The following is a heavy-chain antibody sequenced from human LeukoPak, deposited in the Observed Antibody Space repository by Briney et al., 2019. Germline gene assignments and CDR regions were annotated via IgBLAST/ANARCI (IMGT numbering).Heavy chain of an antibody. V-gene: IGHV3-11*01. CDR2: ISSSGSTI. J-gene: IGHJ3*02. CDR3: ARAGGADAFDI. CDR1: GFAFSDFY. D-gene: IGHD3-16*01. Sequence: GGSLRLSLAASGFAFSDFYMSWIRRAPGKGLGWVSYISSSGSTIYYADSVKGRFTISRDNAKKSLYLQMNSLRADDTAVYYCARAGGADAFDIWGQGTMVTVSS.